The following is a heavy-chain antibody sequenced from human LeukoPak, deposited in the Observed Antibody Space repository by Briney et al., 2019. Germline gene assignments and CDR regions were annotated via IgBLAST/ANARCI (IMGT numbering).Heavy chain of an antibody. CDR2: FNPNSGGT. CDR1: GYTFTGYY. CDR3: ARDEYCSSTSCQGAFDI. V-gene: IGHV1-2*02. D-gene: IGHD2-2*01. Sequence: GASVKVSCKASGYTFTGYYIHWVRQAPGQGLEWMGWFNPNSGGTNSAQKFQGRVTMTRDTSISTAYMEPSRLRSDDTAVYYCARDEYCSSTSCQGAFDIWGQGTMVTVSS. J-gene: IGHJ3*02.